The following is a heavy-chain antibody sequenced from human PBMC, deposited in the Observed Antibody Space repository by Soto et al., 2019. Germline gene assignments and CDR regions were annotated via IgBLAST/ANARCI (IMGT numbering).Heavy chain of an antibody. V-gene: IGHV3-15*01. CDR3: TTVTEVDVHSDY. Sequence: GSLRLSCAASGFTFSNAWMSWVRQAQGKGLERGGRVKSKADGGTADYPAPVIGRFTISRDDSVNTLYLQMNSLKTEDTAADYCTTVTEVDVHSDYCSQGNLVTVSS. D-gene: IGHD1-1*01. J-gene: IGHJ4*02. CDR1: GFTFSNAW. CDR2: VKSKADGGTA.